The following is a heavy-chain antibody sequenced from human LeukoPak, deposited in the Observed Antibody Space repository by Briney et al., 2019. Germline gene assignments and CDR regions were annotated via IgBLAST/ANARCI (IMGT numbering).Heavy chain of an antibody. J-gene: IGHJ4*02. CDR2: IYSGGST. Sequence: PGRSLRLSCAASGFTVSSNYMSWVRQAPGKGLEWVSVIYSGGSTYYADSVKGRFTISRDNAKNSLYLQMYSLRAEDTAVYYCARDPLLGYCSGGSCYRWGQGTLVTVSS. V-gene: IGHV3-53*01. CDR1: GFTVSSNY. CDR3: ARDPLLGYCSGGSCYR. D-gene: IGHD2-15*01.